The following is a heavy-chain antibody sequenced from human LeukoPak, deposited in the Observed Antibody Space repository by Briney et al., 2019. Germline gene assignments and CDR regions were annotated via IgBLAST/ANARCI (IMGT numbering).Heavy chain of an antibody. Sequence: GGSLRLSCAASGLTFSSYAMSWVRQAPGKGLEWVSAISGSGGSTYYADSVKGRFTISRDNSKNTLYLQMNSLRAEDTAVYYCAKLTVGATELDYWGQGTLVTVS. V-gene: IGHV3-23*01. CDR2: ISGSGGST. J-gene: IGHJ4*02. CDR1: GLTFSSYA. D-gene: IGHD1-26*01. CDR3: AKLTVGATELDY.